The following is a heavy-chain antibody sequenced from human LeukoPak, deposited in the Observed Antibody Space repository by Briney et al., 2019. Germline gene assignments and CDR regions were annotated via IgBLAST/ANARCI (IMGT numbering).Heavy chain of an antibody. Sequence: GGSLTLSCAASGFTFDDYGMSWVRQVPGKGLEWVSGINWNGGSTGYADSVKGRFTISRDNSKNTLYLQMNSLRAEDTAVYYCAKDGIRGYSYSARDGTYDDYWGQGTLVTVSS. D-gene: IGHD5-18*01. CDR2: INWNGGST. J-gene: IGHJ4*02. CDR1: GFTFDDYG. CDR3: AKDGIRGYSYSARDGTYDDY. V-gene: IGHV3-20*04.